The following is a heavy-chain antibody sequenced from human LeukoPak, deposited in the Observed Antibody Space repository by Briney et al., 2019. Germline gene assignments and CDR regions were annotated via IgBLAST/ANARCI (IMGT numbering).Heavy chain of an antibody. CDR1: GGSISSGDYY. J-gene: IGHJ4*02. V-gene: IGHV4-30-4*01. CDR3: ASEAADGVY. Sequence: SETLSLTCTVSGGSISSGDYYWSWTRPPPGKGVEWIGYIYYSGSTYYNPSLKSRVTISVDTSKNQFPLKLSSVTAADTAVYYCASEAADGVYWGQGTLVTVSS. D-gene: IGHD6-13*01. CDR2: IYYSGST.